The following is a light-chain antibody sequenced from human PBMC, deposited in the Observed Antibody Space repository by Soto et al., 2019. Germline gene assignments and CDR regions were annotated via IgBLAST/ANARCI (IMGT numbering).Light chain of an antibody. Sequence: QSVLTQPPSVSGAPGQRVTISCTGSSSNIGAGYDVHWYQQLPGTAPKLLIYGNSNRPSGVPDRFSGSKSGTSASLGITGLQAEDEADYSCQSYDSSLSGSIFGGGTKLTVL. J-gene: IGLJ2*01. CDR2: GNS. CDR1: SSNIGAGYD. CDR3: QSYDSSLSGSI. V-gene: IGLV1-40*01.